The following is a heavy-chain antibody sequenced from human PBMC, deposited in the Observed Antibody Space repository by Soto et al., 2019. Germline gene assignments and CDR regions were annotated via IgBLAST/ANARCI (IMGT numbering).Heavy chain of an antibody. CDR2: ISNDGSNK. Sequence: GGSLRLSCAASGFTFSSYGMHWVRQAPGKGLEWVAVISNDGSNKYYADSVKGRFTISRDNSKNTLYLQMNSLRAEDTAVYYCAKDPTFIGDGYNYFDYWGQGTLVTVSS. D-gene: IGHD3-10*01. CDR3: AKDPTFIGDGYNYFDY. CDR1: GFTFSSYG. V-gene: IGHV3-30*18. J-gene: IGHJ4*02.